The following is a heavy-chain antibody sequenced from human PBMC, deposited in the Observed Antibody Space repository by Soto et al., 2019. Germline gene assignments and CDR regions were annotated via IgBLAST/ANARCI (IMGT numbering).Heavy chain of an antibody. CDR2: ITSSSVTM. Sequence: EVQLVESGGGLVQPGGSPRLSCAASGFTFSTHSMNWVRQAPGKGLEWISYITSSSVTMYADSVKGRFTISRDNSKNSLYLQTSSLGAEDTAVYFCVGEVGFQLIYWGQGSLVIVSS. CDR3: VGEVGFQLIY. J-gene: IGHJ4*02. D-gene: IGHD2-2*01. V-gene: IGHV3-48*01. CDR1: GFTFSTHS.